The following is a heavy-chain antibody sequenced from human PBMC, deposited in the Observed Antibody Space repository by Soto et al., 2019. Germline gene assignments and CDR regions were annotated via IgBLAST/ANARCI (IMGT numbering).Heavy chain of an antibody. D-gene: IGHD6-13*01. CDR3: AMDSSSWYGFVY. Sequence: SETLSLTCTVSGGSISSYYWSWIRQPPGKGLEWIGYIYYSGSTNYNPSLKSRVTISVDTSKNQFSLKLGSVTAADTAVYYCAMDSSSWYGFVYCGQATLVTVSS. V-gene: IGHV4-59*01. CDR1: GGSISSYY. CDR2: IYYSGST. J-gene: IGHJ4*02.